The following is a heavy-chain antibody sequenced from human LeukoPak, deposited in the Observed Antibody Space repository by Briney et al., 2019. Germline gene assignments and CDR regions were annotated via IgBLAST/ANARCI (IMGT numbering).Heavy chain of an antibody. V-gene: IGHV3-21*01. D-gene: IGHD3-10*01. CDR3: ARVRGILWFGEHNWFDP. J-gene: IGHJ5*02. Sequence: GGSLRLSCAASGFTFSSYNMNWVRQAPGKGLEWVSSITSGSSYIYYADSVKGRFTISRDNAKNSLYLQMNSLRAEDTAVYYCARVRGILWFGEHNWFDPWGQGTLVTVSS. CDR1: GFTFSSYN. CDR2: ITSGSSYI.